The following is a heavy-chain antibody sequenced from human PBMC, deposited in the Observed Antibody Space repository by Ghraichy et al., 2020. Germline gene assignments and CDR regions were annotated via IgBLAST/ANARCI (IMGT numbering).Heavy chain of an antibody. J-gene: IGHJ4*02. V-gene: IGHV4-34*01. D-gene: IGHD6-19*01. CDR3: ARDRRYSSGSYYFDY. CDR1: GGSFSGYY. Sequence: SETLSLTCAVYGGSFSGYYWSWIRQPPGKGLEWIGEINHSGSTNYNPSLKSRVTISVDTSKNQFSLKLSSVTPEDTAVYYCARDRRYSSGSYYFDYWGQGTLVTVSS. CDR2: INHSGST.